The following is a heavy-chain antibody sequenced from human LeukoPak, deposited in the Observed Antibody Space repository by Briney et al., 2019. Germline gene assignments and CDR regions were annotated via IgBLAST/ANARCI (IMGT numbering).Heavy chain of an antibody. CDR1: GFTFSSYW. Sequence: GGSLRLSCAASGFTFSSYWMSWVRQAPGKGLEWVANIKQDGREKYYVDSVKGRFTISRDNAKNSLYLQMNSLRAEDTAVYYCARDWAVTPRYFDLWGRGTLVTVSS. D-gene: IGHD4-17*01. CDR3: ARDWAVTPRYFDL. J-gene: IGHJ2*01. CDR2: IKQDGREK. V-gene: IGHV3-7*01.